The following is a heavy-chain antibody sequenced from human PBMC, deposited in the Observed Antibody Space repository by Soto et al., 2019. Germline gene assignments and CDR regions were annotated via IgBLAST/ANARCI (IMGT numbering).Heavy chain of an antibody. Sequence: PSETLSLTCAVSGGSISSSNWWSWVRQPPGKGLEWIGEIYHSGSTNYNPSLKSRVTISVDTSKNQFSLKLSSVTAADTAVYYCARDRESSGYYSRWFDPWGQGTLVTVSS. CDR3: ARDRESSGYYSRWFDP. V-gene: IGHV4-4*02. J-gene: IGHJ5*02. CDR1: GGSISSSNW. D-gene: IGHD3-22*01. CDR2: IYHSGST.